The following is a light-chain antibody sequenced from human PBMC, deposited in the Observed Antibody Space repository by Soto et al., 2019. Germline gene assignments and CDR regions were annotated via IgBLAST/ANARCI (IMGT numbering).Light chain of an antibody. V-gene: IGLV2-23*01. CDR2: EGT. J-gene: IGLJ2*01. CDR3: CSYADSSTYVV. Sequence: QSVLTQPASVSGSPGQSITLSCTGTSSDVGTYNLVSWYQHHPGKAPRIIIYEGTKRPSGVSTRFSGSQSGNKASLTISGLQAEDEADYYCCSYADSSTYVVFGGGTKLTVL. CDR1: SSDVGTYNL.